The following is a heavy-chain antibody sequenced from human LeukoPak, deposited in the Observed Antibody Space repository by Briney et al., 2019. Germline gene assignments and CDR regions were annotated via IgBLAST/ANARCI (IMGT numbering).Heavy chain of an antibody. CDR2: ISGGVGST. Sequence: GGSLRLSCAASGFTFSSYAMSWVRQAPGKGLEWVSAISGGVGSTYYADSVKGRFTISRDNSKKTLYLQMNSLRAEDAAVYYCAKDQNMITFGGVLASRFLGFDNWGQGTLVTVSS. D-gene: IGHD3-16*02. V-gene: IGHV3-23*01. CDR1: GFTFSSYA. J-gene: IGHJ4*02. CDR3: AKDQNMITFGGVLASRFLGFDN.